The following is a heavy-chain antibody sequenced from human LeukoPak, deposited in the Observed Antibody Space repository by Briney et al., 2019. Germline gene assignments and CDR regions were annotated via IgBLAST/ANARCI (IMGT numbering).Heavy chain of an antibody. V-gene: IGHV4-61*02. CDR1: GGSISSGSYY. J-gene: IGHJ4*02. CDR3: ARDGIFGVVNYYFDY. CDR2: IYTSGST. Sequence: SETLSLTCTVSGGSISSGSYYWSWIRQPAGKGLEWIGRIYTSGSTNYNPSLKSRVTISVDTSKNPFSLKLSSVTAADTAVYYCARDGIFGVVNYYFDYWGQGTLVTVSS. D-gene: IGHD3-3*01.